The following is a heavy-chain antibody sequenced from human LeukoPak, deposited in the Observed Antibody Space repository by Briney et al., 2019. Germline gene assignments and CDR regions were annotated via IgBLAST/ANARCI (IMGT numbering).Heavy chain of an antibody. V-gene: IGHV3-7*01. Sequence: GSLRLSCAASGFSFTSYWMNWVRQAPGKGLEWVASIKYDGSEKNYVGSVKGRFTISRDNAKKSLYLQMDSLRAEDTAVYYCARRNLFDYWGQGALVIVSS. CDR1: GFSFTSYW. CDR3: ARRNLFDY. D-gene: IGHD2/OR15-2a*01. J-gene: IGHJ4*02. CDR2: IKYDGSEK.